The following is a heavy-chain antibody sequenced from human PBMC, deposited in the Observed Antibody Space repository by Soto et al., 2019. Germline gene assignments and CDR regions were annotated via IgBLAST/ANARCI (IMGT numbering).Heavy chain of an antibody. D-gene: IGHD3-3*01. CDR1: GFSLTTSGVG. J-gene: IGHJ4*02. CDR3: TRRTTIFGVALVSAN. V-gene: IGHV2-5*02. CDR2: IYWDDDQ. Sequence: QITLKESGPTLVKPTQTLTLTCTFSGFSLTTSGVGVGWIRQSPGKALEWLTLIYWDDDQRSNPSLRSRLTISKVTSRNQVVLPMTNMDPADTATCYCTRRTTIFGVALVSANWGQGILVTVSS.